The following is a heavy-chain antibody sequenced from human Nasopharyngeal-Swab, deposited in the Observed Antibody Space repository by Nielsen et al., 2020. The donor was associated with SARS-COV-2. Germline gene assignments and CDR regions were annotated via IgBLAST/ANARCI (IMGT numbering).Heavy chain of an antibody. V-gene: IGHV3-11*04. Sequence: GGSLRLSCAASGFTFSDYYMSWIRQAPGKGPEWVSYISSSGSTIYYADSVKGRFTISRDNAKNSLYLQMNSLRAEDTAVYYCARHPLGITIFGVVITNNWFDPWGQGTLVTVSS. CDR1: GFTFSDYY. CDR2: ISSSGSTI. CDR3: ARHPLGITIFGVVITNNWFDP. D-gene: IGHD3-3*01. J-gene: IGHJ5*02.